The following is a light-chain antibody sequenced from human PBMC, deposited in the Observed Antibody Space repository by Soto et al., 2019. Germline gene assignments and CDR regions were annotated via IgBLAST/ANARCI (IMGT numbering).Light chain of an antibody. V-gene: IGKV3-15*01. J-gene: IGKJ1*01. CDR1: QSVSSN. CDR2: DAS. CDR3: QHYNDLPLT. Sequence: EIVMTQSPATLSLSPGERATLSCRASQSVSSNLAWYQQKPGQAPRLLISDASTRATGIPDRFSGSGFGTEFTLTITSLQSEDFAVYYCQHYNDLPLTFGQGTKVEIK.